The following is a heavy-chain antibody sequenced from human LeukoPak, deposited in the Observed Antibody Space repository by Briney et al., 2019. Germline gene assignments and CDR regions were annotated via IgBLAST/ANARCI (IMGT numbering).Heavy chain of an antibody. J-gene: IGHJ4*02. V-gene: IGHV3-7*01. CDR1: GFTFSSYW. CDR3: ATLLVPAAILIY. D-gene: IGHD2-2*01. CDR2: IKQDGSEK. Sequence: GGSLRLSCAASGFTFSSYWMSCVRQAPGKGLEWVANIKQDGSEKYYVDSVKGRFTISRDNAKNSLYLQMNSLRAEDTAVYYCATLLVPAAILIYWGQGTLVTVSS.